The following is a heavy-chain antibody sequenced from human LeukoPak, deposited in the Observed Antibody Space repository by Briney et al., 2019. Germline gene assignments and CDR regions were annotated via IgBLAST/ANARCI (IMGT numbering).Heavy chain of an antibody. CDR3: ARFLEWLFDAFDI. Sequence: GGSLRLSCAASGFTFSDHYMDWVRQAPGKGLEWVGRIRNKANSYVTEYAASVKGRFTISRDDSKNSLYLQMNSLRAEDTAVYYCARFLEWLFDAFDIWGQGTMVTVSS. D-gene: IGHD3-3*01. CDR2: IRNKANSYVT. V-gene: IGHV3-72*01. J-gene: IGHJ3*02. CDR1: GFTFSDHY.